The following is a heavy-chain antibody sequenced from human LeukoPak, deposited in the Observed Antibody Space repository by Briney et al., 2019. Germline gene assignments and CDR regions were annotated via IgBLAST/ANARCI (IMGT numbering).Heavy chain of an antibody. Sequence: PSETLSLTCTVSGGSISRYYWTWIRQPPGKGLEWIGYIHESGSTKYNPSLKSRVTISVDTSKNQFSLKLSSVTAADTAVYYCARGAIVAAGNYYFDYWGQGTLVTVSS. CDR3: ARGAIVAAGNYYFDY. D-gene: IGHD6-13*01. J-gene: IGHJ4*02. V-gene: IGHV4-59*01. CDR2: IHESGST. CDR1: GGSISRYY.